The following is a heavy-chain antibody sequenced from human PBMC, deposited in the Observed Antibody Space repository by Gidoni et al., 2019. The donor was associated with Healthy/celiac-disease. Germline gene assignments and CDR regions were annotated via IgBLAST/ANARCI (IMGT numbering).Heavy chain of an antibody. D-gene: IGHD2-15*01. CDR1: GYTFTSSG. CDR3: AGDGDIVVVVAATPGLGY. CDR2: ISAYDGNT. J-gene: IGHJ4*02. V-gene: IGHV1-18*01. Sequence: QVQLLQSGAEVKKPVASVYVSGKASGYTFTSSGISWVRQATGQGLEWLGWISAYDGNTNCAQKLQSRVTMTTDTSTSTAYMKQRSLRSDDAAVYYWAGDGDIVVVVAATPGLGYWGQGTLVTVSS.